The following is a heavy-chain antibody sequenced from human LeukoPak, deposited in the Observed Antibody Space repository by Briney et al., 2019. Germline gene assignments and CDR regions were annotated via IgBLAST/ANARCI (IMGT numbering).Heavy chain of an antibody. Sequence: ASVKVSCKAFGYTFTSYGISWVRQAPGQGLEWMGWISAYNGNTNYAQKLQGRVTMTTDTSTSTAYMELRSLRSEDTAVYYCARLGPHYGGNPDNWFDPWGQGTLVTVSS. CDR1: GYTFTSYG. V-gene: IGHV1-18*01. J-gene: IGHJ5*02. D-gene: IGHD4-23*01. CDR2: ISAYNGNT. CDR3: ARLGPHYGGNPDNWFDP.